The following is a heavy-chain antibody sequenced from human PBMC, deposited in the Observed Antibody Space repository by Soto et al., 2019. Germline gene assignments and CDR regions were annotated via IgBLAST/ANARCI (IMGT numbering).Heavy chain of an antibody. CDR2: INHSGST. J-gene: IGHJ4*02. CDR1: GGSFSGYY. Sequence: PSETLSLTCAVYGGSFSGYYWSWIRQPPGKGLEWIGEINHSGSTNYNPSLKSRVTISVDTSKNQFSLKLSSVTAADTAVYYCARKRGYSGYGYLDYWGQGTLLTVSS. D-gene: IGHD5-12*01. V-gene: IGHV4-34*01. CDR3: ARKRGYSGYGYLDY.